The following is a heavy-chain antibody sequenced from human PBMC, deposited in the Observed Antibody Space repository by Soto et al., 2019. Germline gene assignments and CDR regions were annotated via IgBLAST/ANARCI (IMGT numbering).Heavy chain of an antibody. J-gene: IGHJ4*02. CDR2: FDPEDGET. Sequence: ASVKVSCKVSGYTLTELSMHWVRQAPGKGLEWMGGFDPEDGETIYAQKFQGRVTMTEDTSTDTAYMELSSLRSEDTAVHYCATALGYVFCSGYYAFDYWGQGTLVTVSS. CDR1: GYTLTELS. D-gene: IGHD3-3*01. CDR3: ATALGYVFCSGYYAFDY. V-gene: IGHV1-24*01.